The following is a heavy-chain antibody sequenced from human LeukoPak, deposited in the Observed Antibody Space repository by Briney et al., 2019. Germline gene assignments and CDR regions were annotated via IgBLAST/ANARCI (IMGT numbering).Heavy chain of an antibody. CDR1: GFTFSSYW. Sequence: GGSLRLSCGASGFTFSSYWMHWVRQSPEKGLVWVSRINGDGSSSNYADSVTGRFTISRDNARNMLYLQMNSLTVEDTAVYYSVRDLKTDNWFDPWGQGTLVTVSS. CDR3: VRDLKTDNWFDP. CDR2: INGDGSSS. V-gene: IGHV3-74*01. J-gene: IGHJ5*02.